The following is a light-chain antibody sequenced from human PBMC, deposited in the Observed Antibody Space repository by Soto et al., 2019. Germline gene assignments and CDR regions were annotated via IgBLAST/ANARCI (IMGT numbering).Light chain of an antibody. J-gene: IGLJ1*01. CDR3: SSYTTSSSYV. CDR1: SSDVGGYIY. V-gene: IGLV2-14*01. CDR2: DVT. Sequence: QSALTQPAPVSGSPGQSITISCTGTSSDVGGYIYVSWYQQHPGKAPKLMIYDVTGRPSGVSYRFSGSKSGNTASLTISGLQAEDEADYYCSSYTTSSSYVFGTGTKVTVL.